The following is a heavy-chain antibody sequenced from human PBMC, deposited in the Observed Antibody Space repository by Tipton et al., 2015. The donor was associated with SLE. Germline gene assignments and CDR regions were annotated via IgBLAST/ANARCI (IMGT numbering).Heavy chain of an antibody. CDR2: ITSKPFGETT. CDR1: GFTFGDYI. D-gene: IGHD6-19*01. CDR3: TRVDGAGIDYYYGMDV. V-gene: IGHV3-49*04. Sequence: QLVQSGGGLVQPGRSLRLSCTASGFTSGFTFGDYIMSWVRQAPGKGLEWVGFITSKPFGETTEYVASVKDRFTISRDDSKSIAYLQMNSLKTEDTAVYFCTRVDGAGIDYYYGMDVWGQGTTVTVSS. J-gene: IGHJ6*02.